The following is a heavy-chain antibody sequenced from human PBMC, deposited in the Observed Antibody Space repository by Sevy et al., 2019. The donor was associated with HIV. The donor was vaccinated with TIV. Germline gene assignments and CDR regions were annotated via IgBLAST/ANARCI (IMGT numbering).Heavy chain of an antibody. CDR2: ISSRSGYI. Sequence: GGCLRLSCVGSGFNFNKHFMVWVRQAPGRGLQWVSSISSRSGYIFYSDSVRGRFTISRDNAKNSLFLEMNNLGVEDTPVYYCTREASAAGTSFGLDVWGQGTTVTVSS. J-gene: IGHJ6*02. V-gene: IGHV3-21*01. CDR3: TREASAAGTSFGLDV. D-gene: IGHD6-13*01. CDR1: GFNFNKHF.